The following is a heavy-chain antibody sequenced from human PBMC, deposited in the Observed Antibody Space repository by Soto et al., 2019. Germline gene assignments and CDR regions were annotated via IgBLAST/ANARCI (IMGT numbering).Heavy chain of an antibody. J-gene: IGHJ6*02. D-gene: IGHD6-19*01. Sequence: GESLKISCKGSGYSFTSYWISWVRRMPGKGLEWMGRIDPSDSYTNYSPSFQGHVTISADKSISTAYLQWSSLKASDTAMYYCARSPLAVAGNYYYYGMDVWGQGTTVTVSS. CDR3: ARSPLAVAGNYYYYGMDV. CDR2: IDPSDSYT. CDR1: GYSFTSYW. V-gene: IGHV5-10-1*01.